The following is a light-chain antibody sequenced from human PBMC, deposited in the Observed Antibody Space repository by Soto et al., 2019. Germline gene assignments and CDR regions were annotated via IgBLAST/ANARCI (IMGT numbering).Light chain of an antibody. CDR3: QSYDSSLSGSYV. J-gene: IGLJ1*01. Sequence: QSVLTQPPSVSGAPGQRVTISCTGSSSNIGAGYDVHWYQHLPGTAPKLLIYGNSNRPSGVPDRFSGSKSGISASLAISGLQAEDEADYYCQSYDSSLSGSYVFGTGTKLTVL. V-gene: IGLV1-40*01. CDR2: GNS. CDR1: SSNIGAGYD.